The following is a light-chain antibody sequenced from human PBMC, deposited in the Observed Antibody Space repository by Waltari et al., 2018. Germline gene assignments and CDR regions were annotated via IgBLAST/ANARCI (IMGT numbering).Light chain of an antibody. CDR1: QYISNY. CDR3: QQYDRLPLT. V-gene: IGKV1-33*01. Sequence: DIQMTQSPSSLSASVGDRVTITCQASQYISNYLSWYQHKPGEAPKLLIYDASELETGVPSRFSGSGSGTDVTLTIVSLQPEDTATYYCQQYDRLPLTFGGGTNVEVK. J-gene: IGKJ4*01. CDR2: DAS.